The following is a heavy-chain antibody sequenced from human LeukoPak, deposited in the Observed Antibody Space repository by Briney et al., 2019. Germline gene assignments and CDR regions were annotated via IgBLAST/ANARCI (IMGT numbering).Heavy chain of an antibody. CDR3: ARDFWP. J-gene: IGHJ5*02. D-gene: IGHD3-3*01. CDR1: GGSMNSGGEE. Sequence: MASETLSLTCSVSGGSMNSGGEEWTWIRQPAGKQLECIGLIYTGGSTNSNPSLKSRVTISIDTSKNQFSLKLTSVTVADTAVYYCARDFWPWGQGTLVTVSA. V-gene: IGHV4-61*02. CDR2: IYTGGST.